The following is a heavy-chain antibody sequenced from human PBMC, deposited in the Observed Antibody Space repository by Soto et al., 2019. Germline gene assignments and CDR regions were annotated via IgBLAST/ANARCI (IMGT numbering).Heavy chain of an antibody. Sequence: QVQLQESGPGLVKPSGTLSLTCAVSSGSFSSSNWWSWVRQPPGKGLEWIGEIYHSGSTNYNPSLKSRVTISVDKSKNQFSLKLSSVTAADTAVYYCARATVVVVPAAQGGWFDPWGQGTLVTVSS. CDR1: SGSFSSSNW. CDR2: IYHSGST. D-gene: IGHD2-2*01. CDR3: ARATVVVVPAAQGGWFDP. J-gene: IGHJ5*02. V-gene: IGHV4-4*02.